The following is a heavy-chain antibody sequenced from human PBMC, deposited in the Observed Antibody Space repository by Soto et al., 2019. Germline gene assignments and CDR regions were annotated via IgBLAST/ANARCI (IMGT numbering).Heavy chain of an antibody. CDR3: ARDKITGLFDY. J-gene: IGHJ4*02. CDR1: GGSLSSGGYY. Sequence: SETLSLTCTVSGGSLSSGGYYWSWIRQHPGKGLEWIGYIYFSGSTNYNPSLKSRVTISVDTSKNQFSLKLTSVTAADTAVYYCARDKITGLFDYWGQGTLVTVS. D-gene: IGHD2-8*02. V-gene: IGHV4-31*03. CDR2: IYFSGST.